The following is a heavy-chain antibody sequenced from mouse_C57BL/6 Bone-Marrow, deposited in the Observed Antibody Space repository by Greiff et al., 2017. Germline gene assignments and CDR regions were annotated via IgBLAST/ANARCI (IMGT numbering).Heavy chain of an antibody. CDR2: IRSKSNNYAT. V-gene: IGHV10-1*01. CDR3: VRLTGNYAMDY. D-gene: IGHD4-1*01. Sequence: EVKVVESGGGLVQPKGSLKLSCAASGFSFNTYAMNWVRQAPGKGLEWVARIRSKSNNYATYYADSVKDRFTISRDDSESMLYLQMNNLKTEDTAMYYCVRLTGNYAMDYWGQGTSVTVSS. J-gene: IGHJ4*01. CDR1: GFSFNTYA.